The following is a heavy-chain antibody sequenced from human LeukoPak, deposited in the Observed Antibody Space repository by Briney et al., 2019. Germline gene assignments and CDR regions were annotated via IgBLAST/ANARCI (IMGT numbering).Heavy chain of an antibody. CDR2: ISSGSTYI. CDR3: ARDADSGYYYIDY. J-gene: IGHJ4*02. CDR1: GFTFSRNS. V-gene: IGHV3-21*01. Sequence: GGSLRLSCAASGFTFSRNSMNWVRQAPGKGLEWVSSISSGSTYIYYADSVKGRFTISRDNAKSSLYLQMNSLRADDTALYYCARDADSGYYYIDYWGRGTLVTVSS. D-gene: IGHD3-10*01.